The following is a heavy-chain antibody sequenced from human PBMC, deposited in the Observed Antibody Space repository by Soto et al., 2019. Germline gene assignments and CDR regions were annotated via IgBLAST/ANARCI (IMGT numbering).Heavy chain of an antibody. D-gene: IGHD3-22*01. J-gene: IGHJ5*02. Sequence: EVQLVESGGGLVQPGGSLRLSCAASGFTFSSYTMNWVRQAPGKGLEWVSYISSSSSTIYYADSVKGRFTISRDNGKNSLYLQMNSLRDEDTAVYYCTRGLMYSYSSGYNNWFDRWGQGTLVTVSS. CDR3: TRGLMYSYSSGYNNWFDR. CDR1: GFTFSSYT. V-gene: IGHV3-48*02. CDR2: ISSSSSTI.